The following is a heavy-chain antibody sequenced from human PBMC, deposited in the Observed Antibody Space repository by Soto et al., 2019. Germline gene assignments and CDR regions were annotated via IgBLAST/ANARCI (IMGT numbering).Heavy chain of an antibody. CDR1: GYRFSSNY. CDR2: INPSGGAT. CDR3: ASATTTYYTHMPKAYYGMDV. V-gene: IGHV1-46*01. J-gene: IGHJ6*02. Sequence: ASVKVSCKASGYRFSSNYMHWVRQAPGQGLEWMGIINPSGGATTYAQKFQGRATMTRDTSTSTVYMELSSLRSEDTAVYYCASATTTYYTHMPKAYYGMDVWGPGTTVTVSS. D-gene: IGHD3-3*01.